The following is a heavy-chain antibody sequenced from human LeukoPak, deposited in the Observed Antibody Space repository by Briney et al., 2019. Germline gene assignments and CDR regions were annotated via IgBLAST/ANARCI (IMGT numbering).Heavy chain of an antibody. Sequence: PGGSLRLSCAASGFTFDDYAMHWVRQAPGKGLEWVSGISWNSGSIGYADSVKGRFTISRDNSKNTLYLQMNSLRAEDTAVYYCAKDGGVDYYDSSGYYYVEYFDYWGQGTLVTVSS. D-gene: IGHD3-22*01. CDR3: AKDGGVDYYDSSGYYYVEYFDY. J-gene: IGHJ4*02. V-gene: IGHV3-9*01. CDR1: GFTFDDYA. CDR2: ISWNSGSI.